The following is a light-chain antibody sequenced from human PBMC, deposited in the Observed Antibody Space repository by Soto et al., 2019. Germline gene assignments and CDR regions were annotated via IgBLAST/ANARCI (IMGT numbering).Light chain of an antibody. J-gene: IGKJ1*01. CDR3: QQYDTYSRT. Sequence: DIHMTQSPSTLSASVGDRVTISCRASQSISNWLAWYQQKPGKAPKLLMSDASSLERGVPSRFSGSGSGTEFTLTISSLQPDDFATYCCQQYDTYSRTFGQGTKVDIK. CDR1: QSISNW. V-gene: IGKV1-5*01. CDR2: DAS.